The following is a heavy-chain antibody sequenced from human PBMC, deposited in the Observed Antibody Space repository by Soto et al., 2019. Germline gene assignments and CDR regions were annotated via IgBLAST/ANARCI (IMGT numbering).Heavy chain of an antibody. CDR1: GFTLSSYW. CDR2: INGDGSDT. CDR3: PRDTPTLGVDY. J-gene: IGHJ4*02. V-gene: IGHV3-74*01. Sequence: EVQLVESGGGLVQPGGSLRLSCAASGFTLSSYWMHWVRQAPGKGLMWVSHINGDGSDTSYADSVKGRFTISRDNAKNTVYLQMNSLRVEDTAVYYCPRDTPTLGVDYWGQGTLVTVSS. D-gene: IGHD2-15*01.